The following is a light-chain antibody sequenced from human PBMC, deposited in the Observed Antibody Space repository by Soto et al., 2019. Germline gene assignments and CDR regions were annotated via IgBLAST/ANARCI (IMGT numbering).Light chain of an antibody. CDR2: GAS. CDR1: QSVSNNY. CDR3: QQYGSSGT. V-gene: IGKV3-20*01. J-gene: IGKJ1*01. Sequence: EIVWTQSPGTLSLSPGERATLSFRASQSVSNNYLAWYRQKPGQDARVLIYGASNRATGIPDRFSGSGSGTDFTLTISRLEPEDFAVYYCQQYGSSGTFGHGTTV.